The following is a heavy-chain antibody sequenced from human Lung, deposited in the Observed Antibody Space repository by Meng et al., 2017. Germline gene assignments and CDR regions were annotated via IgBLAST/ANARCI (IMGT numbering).Heavy chain of an antibody. V-gene: IGHV3-15*01. D-gene: IGHD6-13*01. J-gene: IGHJ4*02. CDR3: ATGAAAADH. CDR1: GFSFTDAG. CDR2: IKSNSDGGTT. Sequence: EVQLVWSGGGLVKPGGSLRLSCVADGFSFTDAGMSWVRQAPGKRLEWVGRIKSNSDGGTTDYAAPVKGRFTISRDDSKNTLYLQMNSLITEDTAVYFCATGAAAADHWGQGTLVTVSS.